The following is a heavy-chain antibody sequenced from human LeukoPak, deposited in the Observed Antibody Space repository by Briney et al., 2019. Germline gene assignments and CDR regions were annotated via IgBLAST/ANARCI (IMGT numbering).Heavy chain of an antibody. D-gene: IGHD5-24*01. CDR3: ARGAMATTPFFDY. V-gene: IGHV4-4*02. CDR2: VYYTGST. J-gene: IGHJ4*02. Sequence: SETLSLTCAVSGGSISSSNWWSWVRQPPGKGLEWIGYVYYTGSTNFNPSLKSRVTMSLDTSRNQFSLKLTSLTAADTAVYYCARGAMATTPFFDYWGQGTLVTVSS. CDR1: GGSISSSNW.